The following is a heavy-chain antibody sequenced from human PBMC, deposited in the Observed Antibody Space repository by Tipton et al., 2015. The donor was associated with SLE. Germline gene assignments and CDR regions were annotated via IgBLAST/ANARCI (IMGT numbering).Heavy chain of an antibody. CDR2: IYTNGST. Sequence: TLSLTCTVSGGSISSYYWSWIRQPAGKGLEWIGRIYTNGSTNHNPSLKSRVTISVDPSKNQLSLKLSSVTAADTAVYYCAREGTYHYAPRGAFDLWGQGTMVTVSS. V-gene: IGHV4-4*07. D-gene: IGHD3-10*01. CDR3: AREGTYHYAPRGAFDL. CDR1: GGSISSYY. J-gene: IGHJ3*01.